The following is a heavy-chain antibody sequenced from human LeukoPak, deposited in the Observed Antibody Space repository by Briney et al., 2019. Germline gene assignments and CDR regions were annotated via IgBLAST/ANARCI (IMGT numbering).Heavy chain of an antibody. CDR1: GLTFRTFG. Sequence: GGSLRLSCVGSGLTFRTFGIHWVRQAPGKGLEWVAFIQNDGNKKVYADSVKGRFIISRDDSKSTVFLQMDSLRAEDTAVYHCARRHHFGFLDSWGQGTLVTVSS. V-gene: IGHV3-30*02. J-gene: IGHJ4*02. CDR2: IQNDGNKK. D-gene: IGHD3-10*01. CDR3: ARRHHFGFLDS.